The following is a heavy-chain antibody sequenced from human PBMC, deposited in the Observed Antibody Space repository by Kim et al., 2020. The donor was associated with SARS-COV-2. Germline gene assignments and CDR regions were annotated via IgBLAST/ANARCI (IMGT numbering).Heavy chain of an antibody. CDR2: ISGSGGST. CDR1: GFTFSSYA. D-gene: IGHD1-7*01. CDR3: AKVTITGTTVGESGDYFDY. J-gene: IGHJ4*02. Sequence: GGSLRLSCAASGFTFSSYAMSWVRQAPGKGLEWVSAISGSGGSTYYADSVKGRFTISRDNSKNTLYLQMNSLRAEDTAVYYCAKVTITGTTVGESGDYFDYWGQGTLVTVSS. V-gene: IGHV3-23*01.